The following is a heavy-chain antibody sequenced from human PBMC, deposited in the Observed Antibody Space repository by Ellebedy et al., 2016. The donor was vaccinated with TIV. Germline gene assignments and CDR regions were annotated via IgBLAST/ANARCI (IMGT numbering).Heavy chain of an antibody. J-gene: IGHJ4*02. CDR2: IRGDGIST. CDR1: GFTFSSYA. V-gene: IGHV3-74*01. Sequence: GGSLRLXXAASGFTFSSYAMSWVRQVPGKGLVWVSHIRGDGISTSYADSVKGRFTISRDNAKNTMYLQMNSLRAEDTAVYYCARDGVGLIDLDSWGQGTLVTVSS. D-gene: IGHD3-3*01. CDR3: ARDGVGLIDLDS.